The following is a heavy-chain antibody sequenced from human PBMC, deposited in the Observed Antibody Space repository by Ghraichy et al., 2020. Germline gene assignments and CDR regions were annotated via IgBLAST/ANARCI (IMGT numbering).Heavy chain of an antibody. V-gene: IGHV3-23*01. CDR3: ARCLLEPGTCYFDY. CDR1: GLTFSNYA. CDR2: ISGAGGTT. D-gene: IGHD3-10*01. J-gene: IGHJ4*02. Sequence: GGSLRLSCEASGLTFSNYAMTWIRQAPGKGVEWVSGISGAGGTTYSADSVKVRFTVSRDNSKSTLYLQMDNLRAEDAAVYYCARCLLEPGTCYFDYWGQGTLVTVSS.